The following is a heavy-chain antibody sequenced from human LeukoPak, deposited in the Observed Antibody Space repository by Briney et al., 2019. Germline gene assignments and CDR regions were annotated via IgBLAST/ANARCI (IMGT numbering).Heavy chain of an antibody. V-gene: IGHV3-7*03. CDR1: GFTFSSYW. J-gene: IGHJ4*02. D-gene: IGHD5-24*01. Sequence: GGSLRLSCAASGFTFSSYWMSWVRQAPGKGLEWVANIKQDGSEKYYVDSVKGRFTISRDNAKNSLYLQMNSLRAEDTALYYCAKDFRNWGWLQSPFDYWGQGTLVTVSS. CDR2: IKQDGSEK. CDR3: AKDFRNWGWLQSPFDY.